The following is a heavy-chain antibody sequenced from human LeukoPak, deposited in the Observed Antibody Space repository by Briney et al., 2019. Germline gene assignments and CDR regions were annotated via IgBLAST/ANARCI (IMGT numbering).Heavy chain of an antibody. CDR3: ARGGSSDVTLGDYFDY. D-gene: IGHD2-15*01. V-gene: IGHV1-69*05. Sequence: SVKVSCKASGGTFSSYAISWVRQAPGQGLEWMGRIIPIFGTANYAQKFQGRVTITTDESTSTAYMELSSLRSEDTAVYYCARGGSSDVTLGDYFDYWGQGTLDTVSS. CDR1: GGTFSSYA. CDR2: IIPIFGTA. J-gene: IGHJ4*02.